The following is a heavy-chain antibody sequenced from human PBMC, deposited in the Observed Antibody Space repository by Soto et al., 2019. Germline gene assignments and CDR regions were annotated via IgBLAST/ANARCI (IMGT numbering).Heavy chain of an antibody. CDR1: GFTFSSYS. Sequence: EVQLVESGGGLVQPGGSLRLSCAASGFTFSSYSMNWVRQAPGKGLEWVSYISSSSSTIYYADSVKGRFTISRDNTKNSLYLQMNSLRVEDTAVYYCAREAKVCGIDYWGQGTLVTVSS. J-gene: IGHJ4*02. V-gene: IGHV3-48*01. CDR2: ISSSSSTI. CDR3: AREAKVCGIDY. D-gene: IGHD2-15*01.